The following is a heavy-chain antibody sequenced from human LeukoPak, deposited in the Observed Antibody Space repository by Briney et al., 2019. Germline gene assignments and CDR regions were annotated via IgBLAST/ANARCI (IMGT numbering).Heavy chain of an antibody. CDR1: GYTFTRYY. CDR3: ARDHYDWNDNWVCYYFDY. Sequence: GASVKVSCKASGYTFTRYYMHWVRQAPGQGLEWMGIINPSGGSTRYAQKFQGRVIMTRDTSTSTVYMELSSLRSEDTAVYYCARDHYDWNDNWVCYYFDYWGQGTLVTVSS. CDR2: INPSGGST. V-gene: IGHV1-46*01. D-gene: IGHD1-20*01. J-gene: IGHJ4*02.